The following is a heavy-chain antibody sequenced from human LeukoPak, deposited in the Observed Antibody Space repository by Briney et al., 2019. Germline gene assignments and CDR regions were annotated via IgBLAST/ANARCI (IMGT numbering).Heavy chain of an antibody. CDR1: GGTFSSYA. J-gene: IGHJ4*02. CDR2: IIPIFGTA. CDR3: ARFDRTVTTGGVPY. Sequence: ASVKVSCKASGGTFSSYAISWVRQAPRQGLEWMGGIIPIFGTANYAQKFQGRVTITADKSTSTAYMELSSLRSEDTAVYYCARFDRTVTTGGVPYWGQGTLVTVSS. V-gene: IGHV1-69*06. D-gene: IGHD4-17*01.